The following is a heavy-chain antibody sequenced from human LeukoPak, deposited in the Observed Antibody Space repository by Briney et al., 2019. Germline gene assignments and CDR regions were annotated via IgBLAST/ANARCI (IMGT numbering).Heavy chain of an antibody. V-gene: IGHV3-20*04. D-gene: IGHD2-15*01. CDR2: INWNGGST. CDR3: ARVRVYCSGGSCYSGLTRSYYYYYMDV. CDR1: GFTFDDYG. Sequence: GGSLRLSCAASGFTFDDYGMSWVRQAPGKGLEWVSGINWNGGSTGYADSVKGRFTISRDNAKNSLYLQMNSLRAEDTALYYCARVRVYCSGGSCYSGLTRSYYYYYMDVWGKGTTVTVSS. J-gene: IGHJ6*03.